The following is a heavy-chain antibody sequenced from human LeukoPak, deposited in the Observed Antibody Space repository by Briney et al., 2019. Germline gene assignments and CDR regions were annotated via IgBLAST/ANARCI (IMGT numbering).Heavy chain of an antibody. D-gene: IGHD1-1*01. CDR1: GFTFSSYA. Sequence: PGGSLRLSCAASGFTFSSYAMSWVRQAPGKGLEWVSAISGSGGSTYYADSVKGRFTISRDNSKNTLYLQMNRLRAEDTAVYYCAKVDGYYTTGFLDYWGQGTLVTVSS. CDR3: AKVDGYYTTGFLDY. V-gene: IGHV3-23*01. J-gene: IGHJ4*02. CDR2: ISGSGGST.